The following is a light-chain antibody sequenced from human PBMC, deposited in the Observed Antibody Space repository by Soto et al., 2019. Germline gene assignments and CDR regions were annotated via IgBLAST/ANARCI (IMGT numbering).Light chain of an antibody. CDR2: SAS. Sequence: EIVMTQSPATLSVSPGERATLSCRASQSISTELAWYQQKPGQPPRLLIYSASTRYTGVPARFTGSGSGSAFTLTISVLQSEDFAVYYCHQGHNWPLTFGQGTMLEI. J-gene: IGKJ2*01. V-gene: IGKV3-15*01. CDR1: QSISTE. CDR3: HQGHNWPLT.